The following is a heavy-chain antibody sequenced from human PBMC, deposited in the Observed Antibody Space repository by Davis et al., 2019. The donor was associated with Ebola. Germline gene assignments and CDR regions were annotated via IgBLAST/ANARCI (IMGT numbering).Heavy chain of an antibody. CDR1: GFTLSSHA. V-gene: IGHV3-23*01. J-gene: IGHJ6*03. CDR3: AREYCSSTSCYTYYYYYYMDV. Sequence: GESLKISCAASGFTLSSHAMSWVRQAPGKGLEWVSAISGSGGSTYYADSVKGRFTISRDNSKNTLYLQMNSLRAEDTAVYYCAREYCSSTSCYTYYYYYYMDVWGKGTTVTVSS. CDR2: ISGSGGST. D-gene: IGHD2-2*02.